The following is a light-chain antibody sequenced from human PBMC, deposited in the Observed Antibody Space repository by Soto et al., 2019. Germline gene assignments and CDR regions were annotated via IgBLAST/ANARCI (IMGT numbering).Light chain of an antibody. CDR3: SSYTSTNTLV. CDR1: TTDVGGYNY. CDR2: GVT. Sequence: QSALTQPASVSGSPGQSITISCSGTTTDVGGYNYVSWYQQHPGKAPKLLIYGVTDRPSGVSSRFSGSKSGNAASLTISGLQAEDEGDYYCSSYTSTNTLVFGGGTKLTVL. J-gene: IGLJ2*01. V-gene: IGLV2-14*03.